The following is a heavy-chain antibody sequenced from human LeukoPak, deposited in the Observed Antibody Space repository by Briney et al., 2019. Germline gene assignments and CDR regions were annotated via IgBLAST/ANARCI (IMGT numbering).Heavy chain of an antibody. CDR3: AKPSLTAYGSGSYFDY. J-gene: IGHJ4*02. Sequence: HAGGSLRHSCAASGFTFSSYGMHWVRQAPGKGLEWVAFIRYDGSNKYYADSVKGRFTISRDNSKNTLYLQMNSLRAEDTAVYYCAKPSLTAYGSGSYFDYWGQGTLVTVSS. D-gene: IGHD3-10*01. CDR1: GFTFSSYG. CDR2: IRYDGSNK. V-gene: IGHV3-30*02.